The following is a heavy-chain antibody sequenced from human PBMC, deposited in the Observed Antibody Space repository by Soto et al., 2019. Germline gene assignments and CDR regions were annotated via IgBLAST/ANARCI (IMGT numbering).Heavy chain of an antibody. CDR2: IYSSGST. D-gene: IGHD1-26*01. CDR3: ARSGGSFNLDF. Sequence: SETLSLTCTVSVGSITCYHWIWIRQPAGEGLEWIGRIYSSGSTKYNPSLKSRVTMSVDTSKNQFSLNLISVTAADTAVYYCARSGGSFNLDFWGLGTLVTVSS. CDR1: VGSITCYH. V-gene: IGHV4-4*07. J-gene: IGHJ4*02.